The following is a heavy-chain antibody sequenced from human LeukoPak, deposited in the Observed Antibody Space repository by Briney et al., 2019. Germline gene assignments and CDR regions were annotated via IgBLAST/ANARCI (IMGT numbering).Heavy chain of an antibody. D-gene: IGHD2/OR15-2a*01. CDR3: ARNIYYCYGMDV. J-gene: IGHJ6*02. V-gene: IGHV4-59*01. CDR1: GGSISSYY. Sequence: SETLSLTCTVSGGSISSYYWSWIRQPPGKGLEWIGYIYYSGSTNYNPSLKSRVTISVDTSKNQFSLKLSSVTAADTAVYYCARNIYYCYGMDVWGQGTTVTVSS. CDR2: IYYSGST.